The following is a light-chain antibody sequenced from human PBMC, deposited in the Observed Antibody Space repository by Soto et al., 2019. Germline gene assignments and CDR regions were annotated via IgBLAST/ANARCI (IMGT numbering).Light chain of an antibody. V-gene: IGLV1-40*01. CDR1: SSNIGAGYD. CDR3: QSYDSSLSAHV. Sequence: QSALTQAPSVSGAPGQRVTISCTGSSSNIGAGYDVHWYQQLPGTAPKLLIYGNSNRPSGVPDRFSGSKSGTSASLAITGLQAEDEADYYCQSYDSSLSAHVFGTGTKVTVL. CDR2: GNS. J-gene: IGLJ1*01.